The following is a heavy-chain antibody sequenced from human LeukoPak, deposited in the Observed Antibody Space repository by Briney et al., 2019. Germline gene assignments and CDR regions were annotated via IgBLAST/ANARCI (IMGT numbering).Heavy chain of an antibody. CDR1: GFTFSSYA. D-gene: IGHD6-19*01. V-gene: IGHV3-30-3*01. J-gene: IGHJ4*02. CDR3: ARGRSAVAGGFDY. Sequence: GGSLRLSRAASGFTFSSYAMHWVRQAPGKGLEWAAVISYDGSNKYYADSVKGRFTISRDNSKNTLYLQMNSLRAEDTAVYYCARGRSAVAGGFDYWGQGTLVTVSS. CDR2: ISYDGSNK.